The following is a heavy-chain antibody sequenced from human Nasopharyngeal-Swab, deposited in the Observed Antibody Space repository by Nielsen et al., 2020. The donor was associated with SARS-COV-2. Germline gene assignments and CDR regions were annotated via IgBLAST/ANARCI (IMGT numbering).Heavy chain of an antibody. V-gene: IGHV4-34*01. CDR3: ARGVHWEAMYYDFWSGSKDYYYYGMDV. D-gene: IGHD3-3*01. J-gene: IGHJ6*02. Sequence: SETLSLTCAVYGGSFSGYYWSWIRQLPGKGLEWIGEINHSGSTNYNPSLKSRVTISVDTSKNQFSLKLSSVTAADTAVYYCARGVHWEAMYYDFWSGSKDYYYYGMDVWGQGTTVTVSS. CDR1: GGSFSGYY. CDR2: INHSGST.